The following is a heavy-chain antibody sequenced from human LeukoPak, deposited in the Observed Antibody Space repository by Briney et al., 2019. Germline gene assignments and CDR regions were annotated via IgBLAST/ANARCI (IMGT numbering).Heavy chain of an antibody. J-gene: IGHJ4*02. CDR2: IFYPTTT. Sequence: SETLSLTCTVSRGSVSSDYWSRIRQSPGKGLEWIGYIFYPTTTNYNPSLRSRVTMSLDTSNNQFSLDLTSVTGADTAVYFCATGHSSGWFDYWGQGTLSPSPQ. CDR3: ATGHSSGWFDY. V-gene: IGHV4-59*02. CDR1: RGSVSSDY. D-gene: IGHD6-19*01.